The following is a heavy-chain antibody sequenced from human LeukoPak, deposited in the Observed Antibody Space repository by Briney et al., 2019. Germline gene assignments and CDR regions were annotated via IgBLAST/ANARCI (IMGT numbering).Heavy chain of an antibody. Sequence: PGGSLRLSCAASGFTFSSYGMSWVRQAPGKGLEGVSAISGSGGSTYYADSVKGRFTISRDNSKNTLYLQMNSLRAEDTAVYYCATVRGVFDYWGQGTLVTVSS. D-gene: IGHD3-10*01. CDR3: ATVRGVFDY. V-gene: IGHV3-23*01. J-gene: IGHJ4*02. CDR1: GFTFSSYG. CDR2: ISGSGGST.